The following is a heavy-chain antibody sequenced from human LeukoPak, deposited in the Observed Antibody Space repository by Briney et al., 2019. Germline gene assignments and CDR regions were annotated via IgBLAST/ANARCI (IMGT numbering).Heavy chain of an antibody. CDR2: IYYSGNT. V-gene: IGHV4-59*08. CDR1: GGSIGGDH. J-gene: IGHJ3*02. Sequence: KPSETLSLTCTVSGGSIGGDHWNWIRQPPGKGLKWIGNIYYSGNTNYNPSLKSRVTISVDTSKNQFSLKLSSVTAADTAVYYCARRNDFDIWGQGTMVTVSS. CDR3: ARRNDFDI.